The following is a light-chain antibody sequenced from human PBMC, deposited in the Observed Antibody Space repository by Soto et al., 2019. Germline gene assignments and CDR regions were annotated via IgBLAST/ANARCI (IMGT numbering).Light chain of an antibody. CDR1: QSVSSN. J-gene: IGKJ4*01. CDR3: QQYSAWPLT. Sequence: EIVMTQSPATLSVSPGERATLFCRASQSVSSNFLAWYQQKPGQAPRLLIHGASTRATGIPARFSGGGSGTEFTLTISSLQSEDFAVYYCQQYSAWPLTFGGGTKVEIK. V-gene: IGKV3-15*01. CDR2: GAS.